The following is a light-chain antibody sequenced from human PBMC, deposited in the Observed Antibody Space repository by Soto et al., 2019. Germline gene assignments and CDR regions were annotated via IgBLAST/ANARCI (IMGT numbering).Light chain of an antibody. V-gene: IGKV1-5*03. CDR3: QHYKTYSRT. CDR1: QSISPW. J-gene: IGKJ1*01. Sequence: DIQMTQSPSTLSASVGDRVTITCRASQSISPWLAWYQQKPGKAPKVLIYKTSTLQSGVPSRFSGSGSGTEFTLTISSLQPDDFATYYCQHYKTYSRTFGQGTKVEL. CDR2: KTS.